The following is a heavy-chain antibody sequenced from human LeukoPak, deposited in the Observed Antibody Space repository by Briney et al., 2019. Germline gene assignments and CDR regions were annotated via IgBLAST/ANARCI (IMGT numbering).Heavy chain of an antibody. CDR3: ARQGRYYDILTGYLSEGFDY. CDR1: GGSISSSSYY. D-gene: IGHD3-9*01. J-gene: IGHJ4*02. CDR2: IYYSGST. V-gene: IGHV4-39*01. Sequence: PSETLSLTCTVSGGSISSSSYYWGWIRQPPGKGLEWIGSIYYSGSTYYNPSLKSRVTISVDTSKNQFSLKLSSVTAADTAVYYCARQGRYYDILTGYLSEGFDYWGQGTLVTVSS.